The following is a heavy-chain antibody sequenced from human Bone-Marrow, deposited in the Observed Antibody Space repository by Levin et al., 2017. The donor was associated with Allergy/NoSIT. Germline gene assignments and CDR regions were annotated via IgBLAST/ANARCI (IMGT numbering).Heavy chain of an antibody. CDR1: GFSFSNYG. CDR2: ISYDGSRK. CDR3: AKDRGHSGYDNWFDP. Sequence: GGSLRLSCAASGFSFSNYGMHWVRQAPGKGLEWVAVISYDGSRKYYADSVKGRFTISRDNSKNTLYLQVISLRPEDTAVYYCAKDRGHSGYDNWFDPWGQGTLVTVSS. D-gene: IGHD5-12*01. J-gene: IGHJ5*02. V-gene: IGHV3-30*18.